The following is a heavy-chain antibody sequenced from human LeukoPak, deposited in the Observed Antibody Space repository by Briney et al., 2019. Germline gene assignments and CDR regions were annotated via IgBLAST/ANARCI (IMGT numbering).Heavy chain of an antibody. Sequence: SVKVSCKASGGAFSSYAISWVRQAPGQGLEWMGRIIPILGIANYAQKFQGRVTITADKSTSTAYMELSSLRSEDTAVYYCARVDTAMVIDYWGQGTLVTVSS. CDR3: ARVDTAMVIDY. D-gene: IGHD5-18*01. V-gene: IGHV1-69*04. CDR1: GGAFSSYA. CDR2: IIPILGIA. J-gene: IGHJ4*02.